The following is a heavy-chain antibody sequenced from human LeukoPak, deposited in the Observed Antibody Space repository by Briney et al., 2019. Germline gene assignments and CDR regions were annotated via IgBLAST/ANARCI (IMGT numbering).Heavy chain of an antibody. CDR2: INHSGST. CDR1: GGSFSGYY. J-gene: IGHJ4*01. Sequence: SETLSLTCAVYGGSFSGYYWSWIRQPPGKGLEWIGEINHSGSTNYNPSLKSRVTISVDTSKNQFSLKLTSATAADTAVYYCARAPGTTFDYWGHGNMVTVSS. CDR3: ARAPGTTFDY. V-gene: IGHV4-34*01. D-gene: IGHD4-17*01.